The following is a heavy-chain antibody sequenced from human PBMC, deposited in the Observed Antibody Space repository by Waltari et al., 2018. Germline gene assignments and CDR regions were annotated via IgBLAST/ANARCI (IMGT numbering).Heavy chain of an antibody. Sequence: QVQLVQSGAELKNPGAAVKLSCKASGFTFTSYYIQWVRQAPGQGLEWMGVMNSGGDTTIYAQKFQGRVTMTRDTSTSTVYMELSSLRSEDTAVYYCARLGITMTPDYWGQGTLVTVSS. V-gene: IGHV1-46*01. J-gene: IGHJ4*02. CDR1: GFTFTSYY. CDR2: MNSGGDTT. CDR3: ARLGITMTPDY.